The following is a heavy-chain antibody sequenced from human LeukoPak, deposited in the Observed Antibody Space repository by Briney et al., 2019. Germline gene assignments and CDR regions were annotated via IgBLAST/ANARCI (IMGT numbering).Heavy chain of an antibody. CDR3: ARENYDFWSGYYGGYYYYYMDV. CDR2: IYSDNT. Sequence: PGGSLRLSCTVSGFTVSSNSMSWVRQAPGKGLEWVSFIYSDNTHYSDSVKGRFTISRDNSKNTLYLQMNSLRSEDTAVYYCARENYDFWSGYYGGYYYYYMDVWGKGTTVTVSS. D-gene: IGHD3-3*01. CDR1: GFTVSSNS. J-gene: IGHJ6*03. V-gene: IGHV3-53*05.